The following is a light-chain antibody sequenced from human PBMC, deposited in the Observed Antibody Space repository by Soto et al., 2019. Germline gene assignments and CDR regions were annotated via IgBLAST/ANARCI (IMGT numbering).Light chain of an antibody. CDR1: QSVYNN. CDR3: QQYNSWPPLT. J-gene: IGKJ4*01. CDR2: DAS. V-gene: IGKV3-15*01. Sequence: ETVMTQSPATLSVSPGERATLSCRATQSVYNNLAWYQQKPGQAPRLLIYDASTRATGVPARFRGSGSGTDFTLTISSLQSEDSAVYYCQQYNSWPPLTFGGGTKIEI.